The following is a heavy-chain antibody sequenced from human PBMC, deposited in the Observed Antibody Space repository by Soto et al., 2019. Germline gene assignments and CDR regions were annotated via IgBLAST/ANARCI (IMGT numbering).Heavy chain of an antibody. CDR2: IYHSGST. CDR1: GGSISSSNW. V-gene: IGHV4-4*02. CDR3: ALIVATIAVTNAFDI. D-gene: IGHD5-12*01. Sequence: SETLSLTCAVSGGSISSSNWWSWVRQPPGKGLEWIGEIYHSGSTNYNPSLKSRVTISVDKSKNQFSLKLSSVTAADTAVYYCALIVATIAVTNAFDIWGQGTMVTVS. J-gene: IGHJ3*02.